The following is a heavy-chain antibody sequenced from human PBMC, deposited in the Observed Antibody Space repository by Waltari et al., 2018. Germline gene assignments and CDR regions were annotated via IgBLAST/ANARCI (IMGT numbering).Heavy chain of an antibody. Sequence: QVQLVQSGSELKKPGASVKVSCKASGYTFTSYAMNWVRQAPGQGLEWMGWINTNTGNPTYAQGFTGRFVFSLDTSVSTAYLQISSLKAEDTAVYYCAVQAWGVQAAWERLPTYFDYWGQGTLVTVSS. D-gene: IGHD1-26*01. V-gene: IGHV7-4-1*02. CDR2: INTNTGNP. J-gene: IGHJ4*02. CDR1: GYTFTSYA. CDR3: AVQAWGVQAAWERLPTYFDY.